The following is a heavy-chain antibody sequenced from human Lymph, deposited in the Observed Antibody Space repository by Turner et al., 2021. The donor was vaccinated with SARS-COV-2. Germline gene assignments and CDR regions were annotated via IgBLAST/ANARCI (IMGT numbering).Heavy chain of an antibody. CDR1: GYCFTSYW. CDR3: ARREWGGSLGHIDY. J-gene: IGHJ4*02. CDR2: IYPGDSDT. D-gene: IGHD3-3*01. Sequence: EVQLVQSGAEVKKPGQSLKIAGQGSGYCFTSYWSGWVRQVPGKGLEWMGIIYPGDSDTGYSPSFQGQVTISADKSISTAYLQWSSLKASDTAMYYCARREWGGSLGHIDYWGQGTLVTVSS. V-gene: IGHV5-51*01.